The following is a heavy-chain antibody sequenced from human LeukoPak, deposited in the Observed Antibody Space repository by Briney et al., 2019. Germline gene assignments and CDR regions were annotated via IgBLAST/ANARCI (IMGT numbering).Heavy chain of an antibody. D-gene: IGHD3-10*01. CDR2: IRQDESEK. V-gene: IGHV3-7*01. CDR1: GFTFSSYW. J-gene: IGHJ5*02. Sequence: GGSLRLSCAACGFTFSSYWMNWVRQAPEKGLAGVASIRQDESEKYYVDSVKGRFTISRDNAKNSLILQMSSLRAEDTAVYYCARTAYGSGTYSTNRNWFDPWGQGTLVTVSS. CDR3: ARTAYGSGTYSTNRNWFDP.